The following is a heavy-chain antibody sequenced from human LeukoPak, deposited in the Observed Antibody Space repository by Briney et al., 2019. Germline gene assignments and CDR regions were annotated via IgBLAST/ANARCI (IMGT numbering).Heavy chain of an antibody. CDR1: GFTFSSYP. Sequence: GGSLRLSCAASGFTFSSYPMNWVRQAPGKGLEWVSYISYSSSTVYYADSVKGRFTISRDNAKHSVALQMNSLTIEDTAVYYCARGTLPDYWGQGTLVTVSS. V-gene: IGHV3-48*03. CDR2: ISYSSSTV. J-gene: IGHJ4*02. CDR3: ARGTLPDY. D-gene: IGHD2/OR15-2a*01.